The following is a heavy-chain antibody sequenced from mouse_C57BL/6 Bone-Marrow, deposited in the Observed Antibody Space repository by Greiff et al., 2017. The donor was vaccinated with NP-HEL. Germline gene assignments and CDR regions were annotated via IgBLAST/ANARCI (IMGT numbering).Heavy chain of an antibody. J-gene: IGHJ1*03. Sequence: QVQLQQSGAELVRPGASVTLSCKASGYTFTDYEMHWVKQTPVHGLEWIGAIDPETGGTAYNQKFKGKAILTADKSSSTAYMELRSLTSEDSAVYYCTRRVSYYYGSGFPSSWYFDVWGTGTTVTVSS. V-gene: IGHV1-15*01. D-gene: IGHD1-1*01. CDR2: IDPETGGT. CDR1: GYTFTDYE. CDR3: TRRVSYYYGSGFPSSWYFDV.